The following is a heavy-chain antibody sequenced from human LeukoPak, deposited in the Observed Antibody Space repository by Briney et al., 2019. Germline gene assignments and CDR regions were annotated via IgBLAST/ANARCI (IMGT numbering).Heavy chain of an antibody. D-gene: IGHD5-18*01. V-gene: IGHV4-34*01. CDR3: ARLKIQLWHYDAFDI. CDR1: GGSFSGYY. CDR2: INHSGST. J-gene: IGHJ3*02. Sequence: PSETLSLTCAVYGGSFSGYYWSWIRQPPGKGLEWIGEINHSGSTNYNPSLKTRVTISVDPSKNQFSLKLSSVTAADTAVYYCARLKIQLWHYDAFDIWGQGTMVTVSS.